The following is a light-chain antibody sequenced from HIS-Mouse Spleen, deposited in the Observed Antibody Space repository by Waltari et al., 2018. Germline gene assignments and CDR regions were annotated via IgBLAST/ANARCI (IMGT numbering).Light chain of an antibody. CDR1: KLGDKY. CDR3: QAWDSRTGV. J-gene: IGLJ2*01. CDR2: QDS. Sequence: SYELTQPPSVSVSPGQTASITCSGDKLGDKYACWYQQKPGQSPVLVIYQDSKRPSGIHERFCGYESGNTATLTISGTQAMYEADYYCQAWDSRTGVFGGGTKLTVL. V-gene: IGLV3-1*01.